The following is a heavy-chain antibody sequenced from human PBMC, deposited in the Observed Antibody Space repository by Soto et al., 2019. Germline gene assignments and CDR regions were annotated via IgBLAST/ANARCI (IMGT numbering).Heavy chain of an antibody. D-gene: IGHD3-3*01. V-gene: IGHV4-34*01. CDR1: GGSFSGYY. J-gene: IGHJ6*03. Sequence: QVQLEQWGAGLLKPSETLSLTCAVYGGSFSGYYWSWIRQPPGKGLEWSGEINHSGSTNYNPSLKSRVTISVDTSKNQFSLKLSSVTAADTAVYYCERGQADTIFRSGYYMDVWGKGTTVTVSS. CDR2: INHSGST. CDR3: ERGQADTIFRSGYYMDV.